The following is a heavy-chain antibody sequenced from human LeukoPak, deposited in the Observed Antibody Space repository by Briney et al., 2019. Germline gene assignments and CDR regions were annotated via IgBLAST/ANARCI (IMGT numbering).Heavy chain of an antibody. CDR1: GGSISSSSYY. CDR3: ARMGLDPSG. V-gene: IGHV4-39*07. Sequence: SETLSLTCTVSGGSISSSSYYWGWIRQPPGKGLEWIGSIYYSGSTYYNPSLKSRVTISVDTSKNQFSLKLSSVTAADTAVYYCARMGLDPSGWGQGTLVTVSS. J-gene: IGHJ4*02. CDR2: IYYSGST. D-gene: IGHD1-1*01.